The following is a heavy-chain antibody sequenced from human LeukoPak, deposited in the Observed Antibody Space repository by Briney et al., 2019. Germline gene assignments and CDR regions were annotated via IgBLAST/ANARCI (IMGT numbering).Heavy chain of an antibody. Sequence: SVKVSCKASGGTFSSYAISWVRQAPGQGLEWMGRIIPILGIANYAQKFQGRVTVTADKSTSTAYMELSSLRSEDTAVYYCARGPPKGAFDIWGQGTMVTVSS. CDR3: ARGPPKGAFDI. V-gene: IGHV1-69*04. J-gene: IGHJ3*02. CDR2: IIPILGIA. CDR1: GGTFSSYA.